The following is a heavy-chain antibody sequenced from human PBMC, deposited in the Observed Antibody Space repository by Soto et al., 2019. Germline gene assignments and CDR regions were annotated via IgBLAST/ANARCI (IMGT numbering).Heavy chain of an antibody. CDR1: GDSISSNNNY. J-gene: IGHJ5*02. Sequence: SETLSLTGTVSGDSISSNNNYWSWIRQPPGEGLEWIGFISYSGTTSYSPSLKSRVAISLDTSKNQFSLSLSSVTAADTAVYYCARGRGYSYGLDPWGQGTLVT. V-gene: IGHV4-30-4*01. CDR2: ISYSGTT. CDR3: ARGRGYSYGLDP. D-gene: IGHD5-18*01.